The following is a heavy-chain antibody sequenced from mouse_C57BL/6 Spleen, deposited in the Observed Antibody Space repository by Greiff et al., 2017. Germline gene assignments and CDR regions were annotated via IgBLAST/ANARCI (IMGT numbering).Heavy chain of an antibody. CDR1: GYTFTDYY. Sequence: EVQLQQSGPELVKPGASVKISCKASGYTFTDYYMNWVKQSHGKSLEWIGDINPNNGGTSYNQKFKGKATLTVDKSSSTAYMELRSLTSEDSAVYYCARQDYYGSEFDYWGQGTTLTVSS. V-gene: IGHV1-26*01. J-gene: IGHJ2*01. CDR3: ARQDYYGSEFDY. CDR2: INPNNGGT. D-gene: IGHD1-1*01.